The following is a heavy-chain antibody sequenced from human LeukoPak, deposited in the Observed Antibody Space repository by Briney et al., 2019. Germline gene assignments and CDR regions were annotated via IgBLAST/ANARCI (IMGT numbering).Heavy chain of an antibody. CDR2: IWYDGSNK. CDR3: GKNGGGDGWAGGGGFDY. CDR1: GFTFSSYG. D-gene: IGHD5-24*01. V-gene: IGHV3-33*06. J-gene: IGHJ4*02. Sequence: GGSLRLSCAASGFTFSSYGMHWVRQAPGKGLEWVAVIWYDGSNKYYADFVKGRFTISRDNSKNTLYLQMNSLRAEDTAVYYWGKNGGGDGWAGGGGFDYWGQGTLVTVSS.